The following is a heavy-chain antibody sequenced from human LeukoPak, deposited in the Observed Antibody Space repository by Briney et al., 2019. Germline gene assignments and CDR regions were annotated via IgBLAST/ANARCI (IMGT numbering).Heavy chain of an antibody. J-gene: IGHJ2*01. CDR3: ARDYCSSTSCHHWYFDL. CDR1: GGTFSSYA. Sequence: SVKVSCKASGGTFSSYAISWVRQAPGQGLEWMGGIIPIFGTANYAQKFQGRVTITTDESTSTAYMELSSLRSEDTAVYNCARDYCSSTSCHHWYFDLWGRGTLVTVSS. D-gene: IGHD2-2*01. V-gene: IGHV1-69*05. CDR2: IIPIFGTA.